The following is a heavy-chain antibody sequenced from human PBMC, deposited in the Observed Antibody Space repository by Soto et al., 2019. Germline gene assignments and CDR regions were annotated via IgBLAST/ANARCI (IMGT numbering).Heavy chain of an antibody. V-gene: IGHV1-69*04. CDR1: GGTFSSYT. J-gene: IGHJ4*02. D-gene: IGHD6-19*01. Sequence: GASVKVSCKASGGTFSSYTISWVRQAPGQGLEWMGRIIPILGIANYAQKFQGRVTITADTTKNQISLQVNSVAPEDTAVYYCARESAGTYYFDYWGQGTMVTVSS. CDR3: ARESAGTYYFDY. CDR2: IIPILGIA.